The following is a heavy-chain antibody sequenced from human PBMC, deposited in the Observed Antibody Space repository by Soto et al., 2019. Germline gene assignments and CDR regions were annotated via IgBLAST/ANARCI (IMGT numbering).Heavy chain of an antibody. Sequence: EVRLVESGGGLVQPGGSLRLSCAASGFTFSSYWMHWVRQAPGKGLVWVSRINSDGSSTSYADSVKGRFTISRDNAKNTLYLQMNSLRAGDTAVYYCARDPEGDYYDSSGTTYDYWGQGTLVTVSS. D-gene: IGHD3-22*01. CDR2: INSDGSST. J-gene: IGHJ4*02. CDR3: ARDPEGDYYDSSGTTYDY. V-gene: IGHV3-74*01. CDR1: GFTFSSYW.